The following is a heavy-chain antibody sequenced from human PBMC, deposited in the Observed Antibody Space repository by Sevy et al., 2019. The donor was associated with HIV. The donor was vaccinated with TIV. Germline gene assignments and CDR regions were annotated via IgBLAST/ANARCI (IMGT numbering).Heavy chain of an antibody. CDR3: ARDSPTYYYDSSGLRGAFDI. Sequence: GGSLRLSCAASGFTFSSYAMHWVRQAPGKGLEWVAVISYDGSNKYYADSVKGRFTISRDNSKNTLYLQMNSLRAEDTAVYYCARDSPTYYYDSSGLRGAFDIWGQGTMVTVS. CDR2: ISYDGSNK. V-gene: IGHV3-30-3*01. D-gene: IGHD3-22*01. CDR1: GFTFSSYA. J-gene: IGHJ3*02.